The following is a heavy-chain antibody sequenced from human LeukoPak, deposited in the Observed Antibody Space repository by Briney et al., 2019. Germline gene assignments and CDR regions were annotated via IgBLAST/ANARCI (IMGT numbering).Heavy chain of an antibody. Sequence: GGSQRLSCAASGFTVSSNYMSWVRQAPGKGLEWVSVIYSGGSTYYADSVKGRFTISRDNSKNTLYLQMNNLRAEDTAVYYCARKLWPDAFDIWGQGTMVTVSS. J-gene: IGHJ3*02. D-gene: IGHD3-10*01. CDR1: GFTVSSNY. CDR2: IYSGGST. V-gene: IGHV3-53*01. CDR3: ARKLWPDAFDI.